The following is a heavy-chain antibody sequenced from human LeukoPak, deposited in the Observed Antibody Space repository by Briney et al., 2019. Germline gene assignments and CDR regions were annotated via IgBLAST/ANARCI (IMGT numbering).Heavy chain of an antibody. CDR2: TYYTSKWYN. CDR1: GYSVSSNSAA. J-gene: IGHJ6*03. Sequence: SKTLSLTCAISGYSVSSNSAAWNWIRQSPSRGLEWLGRTYYTSKWYNDYAVSPISRITINADTSKNQFSLHLNSVTPEDTAVYYCARGPSLVGYYYIDVWGTGTTVTVSS. V-gene: IGHV6-1*01. D-gene: IGHD1-26*01. CDR3: ARGPSLVGYYYIDV.